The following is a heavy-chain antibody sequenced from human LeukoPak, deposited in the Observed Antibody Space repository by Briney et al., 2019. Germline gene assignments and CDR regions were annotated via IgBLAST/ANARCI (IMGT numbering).Heavy chain of an antibody. CDR2: ISYSGST. D-gene: IGHD1-26*01. V-gene: IGHV4-59*01. Sequence: SETLSLTCTVSGASLSTYYWSLIRQPPGKGLEWIGYISYSGSTNYNPPLKSRVTISVDTSKNQFSLNLSSVTAADTAIYYCARATVGGLAYWGQGTLVTVSS. J-gene: IGHJ4*02. CDR1: GASLSTYY. CDR3: ARATVGGLAY.